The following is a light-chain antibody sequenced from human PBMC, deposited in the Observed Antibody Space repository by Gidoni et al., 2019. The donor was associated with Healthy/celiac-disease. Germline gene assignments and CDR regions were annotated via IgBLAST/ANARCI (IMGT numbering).Light chain of an antibody. Sequence: ETLLPQTSGTFSLSPGERATVTCRASESVVSSYLAWYQQKPGQAPRLLIYSTSSRATGIPDRFSGSGSGTDFTLTISRLEPEDFAVYYCQQYGSSPATFXQXTKVEIK. CDR1: ESVVSSY. CDR2: STS. V-gene: IGKV3-20*01. J-gene: IGKJ1*01. CDR3: QQYGSSPAT.